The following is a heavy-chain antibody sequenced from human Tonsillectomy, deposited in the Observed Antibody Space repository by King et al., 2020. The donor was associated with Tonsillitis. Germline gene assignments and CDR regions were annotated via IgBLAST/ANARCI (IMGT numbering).Heavy chain of an antibody. CDR3: AKDSIAAAGTDYYGMDV. CDR2: ISWNSGSI. J-gene: IGHJ6*02. V-gene: IGHV3-9*01. Sequence: VQLVESGGGLVQPGRSLRLSCAASGFTFDDYAMHWVRQAPGKGLEWVSGISWNSGSIGYADSVKGRFTISRDNAKNSLYLQMNSQRAEDTALYYCAKDSIAAAGTDYYGMDVWGQGTTVTVSS. D-gene: IGHD6-13*01. CDR1: GFTFDDYA.